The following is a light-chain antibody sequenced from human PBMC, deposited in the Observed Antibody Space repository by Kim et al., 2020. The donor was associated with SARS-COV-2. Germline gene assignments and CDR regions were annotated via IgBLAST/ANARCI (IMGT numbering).Light chain of an antibody. Sequence: SYELTQPPSVSVSPGQTARITCSGDALPKQYAYWYQQKPGQAPVLVIYKDSERPSGIPERFSGSSSGTTVTLTISGVQAEDEADYYCQSVDSSGTYYVFG. CDR3: QSVDSSGTYYV. V-gene: IGLV3-25*03. CDR1: ALPKQY. CDR2: KDS. J-gene: IGLJ1*01.